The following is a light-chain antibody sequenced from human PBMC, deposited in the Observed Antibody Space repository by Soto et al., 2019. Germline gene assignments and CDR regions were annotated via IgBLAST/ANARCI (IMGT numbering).Light chain of an antibody. CDR1: SSDVGGYNY. V-gene: IGLV2-14*01. CDR3: TSYTTSSTHWV. Sequence: QSVLTQPASVSGSPGQSITISCTGTSSDVGGYNYVSWYQQPPGKAPKLMIYEVSNRPSGVSNRFSGSKSGNTASLTISGLQAEDEADYYCTSYTTSSTHWVFGGGTKVTVL. CDR2: EVS. J-gene: IGLJ3*02.